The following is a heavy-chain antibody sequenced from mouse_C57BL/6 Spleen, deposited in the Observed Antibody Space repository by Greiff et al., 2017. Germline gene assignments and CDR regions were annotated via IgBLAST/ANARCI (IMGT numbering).Heavy chain of an antibody. D-gene: IGHD2-1*01. Sequence: QVQLKQPGAELVMPGASVKLSCKASGYTFTSYWMHWVKQRPGQGLEWIGEIDPSDSYTNYNQKFKGKSTLTVDKSSSTAYMQLSSLTSEDSAVYYCARLYGNYGGYFDVWGTGTTVTVSS. V-gene: IGHV1-69*01. CDR3: ARLYGNYGGYFDV. J-gene: IGHJ1*03. CDR2: IDPSDSYT. CDR1: GYTFTSYW.